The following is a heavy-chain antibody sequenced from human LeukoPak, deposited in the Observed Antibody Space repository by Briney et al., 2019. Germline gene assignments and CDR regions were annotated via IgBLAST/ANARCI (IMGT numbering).Heavy chain of an antibody. V-gene: IGHV1-69*04. CDR2: SIPILGIA. D-gene: IGHD6-6*01. CDR3: ARDGAVAARPDSD. CDR1: GGTFSSYT. J-gene: IGHJ4*02. Sequence: SVKLSCKASGGTFSSYTISWVRQAPGQGLEWMGRSIPILGIANYAQKFQGRVTITADKSTSTAYMELSSLRSEDTAVYYCARDGAVAARPDSDWGQGTLVTVSS.